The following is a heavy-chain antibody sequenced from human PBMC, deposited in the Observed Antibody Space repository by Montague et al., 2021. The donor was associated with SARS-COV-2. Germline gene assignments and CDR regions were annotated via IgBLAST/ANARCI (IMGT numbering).Heavy chain of an antibody. Sequence: SETLSLTCTVSGGSISSSNHYWYWIRQPPGKGLEWIGSIYDSGSTYYNPSLKSRVTISVDTSKNHFSLKLSSVTAADTAVYYCARRGRKLLPVATTIGGFDIWGQGTMVTVSS. CDR2: IYDSGST. D-gene: IGHD5-12*01. V-gene: IGHV4-39*02. J-gene: IGHJ3*02. CDR3: ARRGRKLLPVATTIGGFDI. CDR1: GGSISSSNHY.